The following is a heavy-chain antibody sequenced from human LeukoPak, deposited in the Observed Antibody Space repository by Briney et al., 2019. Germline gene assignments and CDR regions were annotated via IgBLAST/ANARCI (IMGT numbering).Heavy chain of an antibody. J-gene: IGHJ5*02. V-gene: IGHV3-48*04. D-gene: IGHD3-16*02. CDR1: GFTFSSYG. Sequence: PGGSLRLSCAASGFTFSSYGMSWVRQAPGKGLEWVSYISSSGSTIYYADSVKGRFTISRDNAKNSLYLQMNSLRAEDTAVYYCARDRSPSYYDYVWGSYRSSNWFDPWGQGTLVTVSS. CDR3: ARDRSPSYYDYVWGSYRSSNWFDP. CDR2: ISSSGSTI.